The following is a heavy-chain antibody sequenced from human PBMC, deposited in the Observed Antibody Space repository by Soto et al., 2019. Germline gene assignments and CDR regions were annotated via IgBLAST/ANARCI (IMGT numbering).Heavy chain of an antibody. J-gene: IGHJ6*02. Sequence: ASVKVSCKASGYTFTNYAMHWVRQAPGKRLEWMGWSNAGTGNTKYSQEFEGRVTITRDTSASTAYMELSSLRSEDMAVYYCARGTCSRTSCYGDYYGMDVWGQGTPVTVSS. D-gene: IGHD2-2*01. CDR3: ARGTCSRTSCYGDYYGMDV. CDR2: SNAGTGNT. V-gene: IGHV1-3*02. CDR1: GYTFTNYA.